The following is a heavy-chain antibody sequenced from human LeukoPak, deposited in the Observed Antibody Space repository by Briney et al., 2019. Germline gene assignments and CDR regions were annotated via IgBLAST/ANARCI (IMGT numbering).Heavy chain of an antibody. D-gene: IGHD3-22*01. CDR1: GYTFTSYY. V-gene: IGHV1-46*01. Sequence: GASVKVSCKASGYTFTSYYMHWVRQAPGQGLEWMGIINPSGGSTSYAQKFQGRVTMTRDTSTSTVYMELSSLRSEDTAVYYCAREGYDSSPNNPNWFDPWGQGTLVTVSS. CDR3: AREGYDSSPNNPNWFDP. CDR2: INPSGGST. J-gene: IGHJ5*02.